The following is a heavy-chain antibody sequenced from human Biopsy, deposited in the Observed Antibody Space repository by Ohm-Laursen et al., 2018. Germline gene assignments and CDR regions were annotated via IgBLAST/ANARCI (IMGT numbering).Heavy chain of an antibody. CDR1: GVSITAYY. Sequence: SETLSLTWTASGVSITAYYWSWIRQPPGKGLECIGNIHHSGSTNYNPSLKSRLTISVDTSKNQFSLKLSSVTAADTAVYYCARMDCSGGSCHYYSYGMDVWGQGTTVTVSS. CDR3: ARMDCSGGSCHYYSYGMDV. V-gene: IGHV4-4*09. CDR2: IHHSGST. J-gene: IGHJ6*02. D-gene: IGHD2-15*01.